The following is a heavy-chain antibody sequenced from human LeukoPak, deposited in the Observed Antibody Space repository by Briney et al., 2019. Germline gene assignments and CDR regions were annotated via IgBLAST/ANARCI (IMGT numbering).Heavy chain of an antibody. CDR2: ISTSSSHI. J-gene: IGHJ4*02. CDR3: ARQVSGYGSGSFYFDY. CDR1: GFTFSEYS. D-gene: IGHD3-10*01. V-gene: IGHV3-21*01. Sequence: GGSLRLSCAASGFTFSEYSMNWVRQAPGKGLEWVSFISTSSSHIHYADSVKGRFTISRDNARNSVSLQINSLRAEDTAVYYCARQVSGYGSGSFYFDYWGQGMLVTVSS.